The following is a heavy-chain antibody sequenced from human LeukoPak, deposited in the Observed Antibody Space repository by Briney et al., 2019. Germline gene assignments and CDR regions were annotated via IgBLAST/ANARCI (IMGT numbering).Heavy chain of an antibody. CDR2: INHSGST. V-gene: IGHV4-34*01. CDR3: ARGHKRTIFGVVIGKGFDP. Sequence: SETLSLTCTVSGGSISSYYWSWIRQPPGKGLEWIGEINHSGSTNYNPSLKSRVTISVDTSKNQFSLKLSSVTAADTAVYYCARGHKRTIFGVVIGKGFDPWGQGTLVTVSS. CDR1: GGSISSYY. J-gene: IGHJ5*02. D-gene: IGHD3-3*01.